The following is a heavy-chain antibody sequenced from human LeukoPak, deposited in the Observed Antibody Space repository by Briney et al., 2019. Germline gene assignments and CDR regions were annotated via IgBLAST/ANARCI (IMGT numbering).Heavy chain of an antibody. CDR2: IIPMFGSA. CDR1: GDIFNSYS. Sequence: SVKVSCKASGDIFNSYSVSWVRQAPGQGLEWMGGIIPMFGSANYAQKFQGRVTITTDQSTTIVYMELSGLSSEDTAVYYCARVGRSRGSLPNSYYYMDVWGKGTTVTVSS. CDR3: ARVGRSRGSLPNSYYYMDV. J-gene: IGHJ6*03. V-gene: IGHV1-69*05. D-gene: IGHD1-26*01.